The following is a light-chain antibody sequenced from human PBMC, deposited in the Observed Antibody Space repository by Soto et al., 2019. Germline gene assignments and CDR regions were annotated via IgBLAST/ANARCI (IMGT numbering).Light chain of an antibody. Sequence: QYVLTQSPSASASLGASVKLTCTLSSGHSSYAIAWHQQQPEKGPRYLMRLNSDGSHTKGDAIPDRFSGSSSGAERYLTISSLQSEDEADYYCQTWGTGIWVFGGGTKLTVL. CDR1: SGHSSYA. CDR3: QTWGTGIWV. CDR2: LNSDGSH. J-gene: IGLJ3*02. V-gene: IGLV4-69*01.